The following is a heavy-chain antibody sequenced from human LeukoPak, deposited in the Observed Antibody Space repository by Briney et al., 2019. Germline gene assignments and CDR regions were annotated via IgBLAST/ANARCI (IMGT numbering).Heavy chain of an antibody. Sequence: GGSLRLSCAASGFTFSSYWMHRVRQAPGKGLVWVSRINSDGSSTSYADSVKGRFTISRDNAKNTLYLQMNSLRAEDTAVYYCARGTGYSVFDIWGQGTMVTVSS. J-gene: IGHJ3*02. CDR1: GFTFSSYW. V-gene: IGHV3-74*01. CDR3: ARGTGYSVFDI. D-gene: IGHD1-26*01. CDR2: INSDGSST.